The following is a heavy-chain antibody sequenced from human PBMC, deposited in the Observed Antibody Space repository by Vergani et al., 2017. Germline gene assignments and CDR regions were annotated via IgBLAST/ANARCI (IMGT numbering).Heavy chain of an antibody. CDR2: ISFDGTQK. CDR3: AREGVVPAACFDY. Sequence: QVHLVESGGGVVQPGRSLRLSCVVSGFTSSYYGMHWVRQAPGKGLEWVAVISFDGTQKYYADSVKGRFTISRDNSKSTLYLQMNSLRAEDTAVYYCAREGVVPAACFDYWGQGTLVTVSS. CDR1: GFTSSYYG. J-gene: IGHJ4*02. V-gene: IGHV3-30*03. D-gene: IGHD2-2*01.